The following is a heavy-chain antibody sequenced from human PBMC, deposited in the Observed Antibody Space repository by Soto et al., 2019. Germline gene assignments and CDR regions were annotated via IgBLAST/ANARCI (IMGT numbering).Heavy chain of an antibody. CDR2: ISPGSRYP. CDR1: GFTFSNFV. J-gene: IGHJ5*02. D-gene: IGHD2-15*01. Sequence: NPVGSLRLSCAGSGFTFSNFVMSWVRQAPGKGLEWLSYISPGSRYPAYADSVKGRFTISRDNAKRSLYLQMMSLTAEDTAIYYCVRGGGGGLFDPWGQGTMVTVSS. CDR3: VRGGGGGLFDP. V-gene: IGHV3-11*06.